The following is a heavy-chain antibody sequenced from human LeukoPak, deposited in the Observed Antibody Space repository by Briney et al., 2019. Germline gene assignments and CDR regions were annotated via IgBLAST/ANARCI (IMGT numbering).Heavy chain of an antibody. V-gene: IGHV4-59*01. Sequence: SETLSLTCSVSGGSMSTYHWSWIRQPPGQTLEWIGYIYYTGTTQYNPSLKSRVTLSLDMSTNQFSLNLRSLTAADTAMYYCARGALGSGSAKSDYWGQGTLVIVSS. CDR1: GGSMSTYH. CDR2: IYYTGTT. D-gene: IGHD1-26*01. J-gene: IGHJ4*02. CDR3: ARGALGSGSAKSDY.